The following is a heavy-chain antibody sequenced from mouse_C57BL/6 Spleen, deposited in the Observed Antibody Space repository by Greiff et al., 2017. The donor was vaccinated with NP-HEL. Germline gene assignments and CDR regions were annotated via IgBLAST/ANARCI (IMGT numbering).Heavy chain of an antibody. D-gene: IGHD2-3*01. V-gene: IGHV1-61*01. CDR2: IYPSDSET. CDR1: GYTFTSYW. Sequence: QVQLQQPGAELVRPGSSVKLSCKASGYTFTSYWMDWVKQRPGQGLEWIGNIYPSDSETHYNQKFKDKATLTVDKSSSTAYMQLSSLTSEDSAVYYCARGRLLLFAYWGQGTLVTVSA. CDR3: ARGRLLLFAY. J-gene: IGHJ3*01.